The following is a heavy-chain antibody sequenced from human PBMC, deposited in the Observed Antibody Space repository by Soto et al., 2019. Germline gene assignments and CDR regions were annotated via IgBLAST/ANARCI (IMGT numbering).Heavy chain of an antibody. CDR3: VKDLRRGYFDY. CDR2: ISYDGRNR. D-gene: IGHD3-10*01. Sequence: QVQLVESGGGVVQPGRSLRLSCAASGFTFNIHAMHWVRQAPGKGLEWVALISYDGRNRHYVDSVKGRFTISRDHSKNTLSLQMNSLRPEDTAVYYCVKDLRRGYFDYWGQGTLVTVSS. J-gene: IGHJ4*02. CDR1: GFTFNIHA. V-gene: IGHV3-30*18.